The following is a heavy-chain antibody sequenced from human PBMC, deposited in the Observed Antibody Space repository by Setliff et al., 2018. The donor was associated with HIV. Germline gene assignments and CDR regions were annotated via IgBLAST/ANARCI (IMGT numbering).Heavy chain of an antibody. CDR1: GYTFTSYY. CDR3: ASPMFYDGKVV. J-gene: IGHJ4*02. V-gene: IGHV1-46*01. D-gene: IGHD3-22*01. CDR2: INPSGGST. Sequence: ASVKVSCKASGYTFTSYYMHWVRQAPGQGLEWMGIINPSGGSTSYARKFQGRVTMTRDTSTSTVYMELSSLRSEDTAVYYCASPMFYDGKVVWGQGTPVTVSS.